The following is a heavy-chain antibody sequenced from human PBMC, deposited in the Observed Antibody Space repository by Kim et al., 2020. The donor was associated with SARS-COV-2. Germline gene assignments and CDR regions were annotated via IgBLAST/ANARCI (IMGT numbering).Heavy chain of an antibody. Sequence: ASVKVSCKVSGYTLTELSMHWVRQAPGKGLEWMGGFDPEDGETIYAQKFQGRVTMTEDTSTDTAYMELSSLRSEDTAVYYCATFRGDYYDSSGYYRFDYWGQGTLVTVSS. CDR1: GYTLTELS. D-gene: IGHD3-22*01. CDR2: FDPEDGET. J-gene: IGHJ4*02. CDR3: ATFRGDYYDSSGYYRFDY. V-gene: IGHV1-24*01.